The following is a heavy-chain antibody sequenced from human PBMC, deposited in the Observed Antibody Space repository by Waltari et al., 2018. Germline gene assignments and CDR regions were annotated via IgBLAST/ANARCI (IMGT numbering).Heavy chain of an antibody. CDR3: ARECSSTSCYGYDSLDAFDI. CDR1: GYTFTSYA. V-gene: IGHV1-3*03. D-gene: IGHD2-2*01. Sequence: QVQLVQSGAEVKKPGASVKVSCKASGYTFTSYAMHWVRQAPGQRLGWMGWINAGNGNTKYSQEFQGRVTITRDTSASTAYMELSSLRSEDMAVYYCARECSSTSCYGYDSLDAFDIWGQGTMVTVSS. J-gene: IGHJ3*02. CDR2: INAGNGNT.